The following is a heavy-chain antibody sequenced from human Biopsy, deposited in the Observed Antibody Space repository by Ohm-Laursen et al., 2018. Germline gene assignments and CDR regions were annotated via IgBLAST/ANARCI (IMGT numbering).Heavy chain of an antibody. V-gene: IGHV3-9*01. CDR2: ITWNSGSI. J-gene: IGHJ4*02. Sequence: SLRLSCSASGFTFEDYAMHWVRQAPGKGLEWVSGITWNSGSIGYADSVKGRFSIFRDNAKHSLYLQMNSLRAEDTALYYRAKDLGQVTAAIGYWGQGTLVTVSS. CDR3: AKDLGQVTAAIGY. D-gene: IGHD2-21*02. CDR1: GFTFEDYA.